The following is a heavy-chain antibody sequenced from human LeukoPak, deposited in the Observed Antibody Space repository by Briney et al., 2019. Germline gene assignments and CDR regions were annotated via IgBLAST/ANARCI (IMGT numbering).Heavy chain of an antibody. CDR1: GYTFTSYG. CDR2: ISAYNGNT. J-gene: IGHJ4*02. Sequence: ASVKVSCKASGYTFTSYGISWVRQAPGQGLEWMGWISAYNGNTNYAQKLQGRVTMTTDTSTSTAYMELRSLRSDDTAVYYCARDRRIPDYYYDSSGYYYYFDYRGQGTLVTVSS. V-gene: IGHV1-18*01. D-gene: IGHD3-22*01. CDR3: ARDRRIPDYYYDSSGYYYYFDY.